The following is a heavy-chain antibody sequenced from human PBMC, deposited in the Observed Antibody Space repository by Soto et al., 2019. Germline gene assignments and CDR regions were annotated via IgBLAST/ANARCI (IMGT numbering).Heavy chain of an antibody. V-gene: IGHV1-18*01. Sequence: QVQLVQSGAEVKKPGASVKVSCKASGYTFTSYGISWVRQAPGQGLEWMGWISGYDANTNYAQKVQGRVTMTTDTSTSTAYMGLRRLRSDDTAVYYCAKYDFWCGYYGITGWFDPWGQGTLVTVSS. CDR1: GYTFTSYG. CDR3: AKYDFWCGYYGITGWFDP. D-gene: IGHD3-3*01. J-gene: IGHJ5*02. CDR2: ISGYDANT.